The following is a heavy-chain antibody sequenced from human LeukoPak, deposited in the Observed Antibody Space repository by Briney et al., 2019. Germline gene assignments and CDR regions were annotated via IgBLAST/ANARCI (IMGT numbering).Heavy chain of an antibody. CDR2: ISWNSGNI. CDR3: ANLHGDYRDY. V-gene: IGHV3-9*01. CDR1: GFTFGDYA. D-gene: IGHD4-17*01. J-gene: IGHJ4*02. Sequence: GGSLRLSCAASGFTFGDYAMHWVRQVPGKGLEWVSGISWNSGNIGYADSVKGRFTISRDNAKNSLYLQMNSLRAEDTALYYCANLHGDYRDYWGQGTLVTVSS.